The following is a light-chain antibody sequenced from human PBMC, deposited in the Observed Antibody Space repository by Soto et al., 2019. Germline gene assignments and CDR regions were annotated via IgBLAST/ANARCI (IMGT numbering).Light chain of an antibody. Sequence: IQMTQSLFSISASLGERVKITCRASQSISRDLNWYQQKPGKAPNLLIYAASTLESGVPSRFSGSGSGTEFSLTITSLQPEDFATYYCQHYNSYSEAFGQGTKVDIK. J-gene: IGKJ1*01. CDR3: QHYNSYSEA. V-gene: IGKV1-17*01. CDR1: QSISRD. CDR2: AAS.